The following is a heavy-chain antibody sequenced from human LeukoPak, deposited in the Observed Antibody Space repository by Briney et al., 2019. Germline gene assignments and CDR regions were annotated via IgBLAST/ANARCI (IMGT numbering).Heavy chain of an antibody. CDR2: INHSGST. CDR1: GGSFSGYY. D-gene: IGHD3-22*01. V-gene: IGHV4-34*01. J-gene: IGHJ4*02. Sequence: SETLSLTCAVYGGSFSGYYWSWIRQPPGKGLEWIGEINHSGSTNYNPSLKSRVTISVDTSKNQFSLKLSSVTAADTAVYYCASRYYYDSSGCSYWGQGTLVTVSS. CDR3: ASRYYYDSSGCSY.